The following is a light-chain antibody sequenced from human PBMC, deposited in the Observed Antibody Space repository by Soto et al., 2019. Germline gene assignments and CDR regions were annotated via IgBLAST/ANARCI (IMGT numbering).Light chain of an antibody. J-gene: IGLJ2*01. Sequence: QTVVTQPPSASGTPGQRVTISCSGSSSNIGSNFVNWYQQLPGTAPKLLIYSNNQRPSGVPDRFSGSKSGTSASLAISGLQSEDEADYYCATWDDRLNGVIFGGGTKLTVL. CDR3: ATWDDRLNGVI. V-gene: IGLV1-44*01. CDR2: SNN. CDR1: SSNIGSNF.